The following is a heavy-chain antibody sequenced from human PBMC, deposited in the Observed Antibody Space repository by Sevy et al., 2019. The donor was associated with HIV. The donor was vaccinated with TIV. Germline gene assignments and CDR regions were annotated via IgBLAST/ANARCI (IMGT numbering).Heavy chain of an antibody. CDR3: AKDRGWQVVVVPAAIDY. J-gene: IGHJ4*02. Sequence: GGSLRLSCAASGFTFSSYGMHWVRQAPGKGLEWVAVISYDGSNKYYADSVKGRFTISRDNSKNTLYLQTNSLRAEDTAVYYCAKDRGWQVVVVPAAIDYWGQGTLVTVSS. V-gene: IGHV3-30*18. CDR1: GFTFSSYG. CDR2: ISYDGSNK. D-gene: IGHD2-2*01.